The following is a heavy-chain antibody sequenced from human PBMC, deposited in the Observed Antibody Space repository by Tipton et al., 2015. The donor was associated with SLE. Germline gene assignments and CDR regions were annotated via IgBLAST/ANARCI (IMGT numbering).Heavy chain of an antibody. Sequence: TLSLTCTVSGGSISSGDYYWSWIRQPPGKGLEWIGEINHSGSTNYNPSLKSRVTISVDTSKNQFSLKLSSVTAADTAVYYCARDRSHRARSGIDYWGQGTLVTVSS. CDR2: INHSGST. J-gene: IGHJ4*02. CDR3: ARDRSHRARSGIDY. CDR1: GGSISSGDYY. D-gene: IGHD3-10*01. V-gene: IGHV4-39*07.